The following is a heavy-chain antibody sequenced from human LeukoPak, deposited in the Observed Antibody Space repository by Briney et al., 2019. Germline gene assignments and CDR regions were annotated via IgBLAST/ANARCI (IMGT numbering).Heavy chain of an antibody. V-gene: IGHV4-59*01. CDR1: GGSINSYY. J-gene: IGHJ4*02. Sequence: SETLSLTCTVSGGSINSYYWSWIRQPPGKGLEWIGYIYYSGSTNYNPSLESRVTISVDTSKNQFSLKLSSVTAADTAVYYCARGSGWSTDFDYWGQGTLVTVSP. D-gene: IGHD6-19*01. CDR3: ARGSGWSTDFDY. CDR2: IYYSGST.